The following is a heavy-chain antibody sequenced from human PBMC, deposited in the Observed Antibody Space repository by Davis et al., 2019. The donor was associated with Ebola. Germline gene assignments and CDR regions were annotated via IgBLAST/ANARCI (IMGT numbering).Heavy chain of an antibody. D-gene: IGHD5-18*01. CDR3: ARDARWIQLWFIDY. V-gene: IGHV1-18*01. CDR2: MNPNSGNT. Sequence: ASVKVSCKASGYTFTSYDINWVRQATGQGLEWMGWMNPNSGNTNYAQKLQGRVTMTTDTSTSTAYMELRSLRSDDTAVYYCARDARWIQLWFIDYWGQGTLVTVSS. J-gene: IGHJ4*02. CDR1: GYTFTSYD.